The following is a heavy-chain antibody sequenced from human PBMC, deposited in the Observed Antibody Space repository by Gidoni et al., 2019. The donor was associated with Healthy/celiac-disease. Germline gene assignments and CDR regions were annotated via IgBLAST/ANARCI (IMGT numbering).Heavy chain of an antibody. J-gene: IGHJ6*02. CDR1: GYTFTGYY. D-gene: IGHD3-22*01. CDR3: ARGLDYYDSSGYFFHYYGMDV. V-gene: IGHV1-2*04. Sequence: QVQLVQSGAAVKKPGASVKVSCKASGYTFTGYYMHWVRQAPGQGLEWMGWINPNSGGTNYAQKFQGWVTMTRDTSISTAYMELSRLRSDDTAVYYCARGLDYYDSSGYFFHYYGMDVWGQGTTVTVSS. CDR2: INPNSGGT.